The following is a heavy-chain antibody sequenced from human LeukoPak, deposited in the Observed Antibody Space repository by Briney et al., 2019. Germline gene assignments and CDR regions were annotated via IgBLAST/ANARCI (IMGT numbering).Heavy chain of an antibody. V-gene: IGHV1-3*01. CDR2: INAGNGNT. D-gene: IGHD6-13*01. J-gene: IGHJ4*02. CDR1: GYTFINYA. CDR3: ARGPRAAADDY. Sequence: ASVKVSCKASGYTFINYAINWGRQAPGQRPEWIGWINAGNGNTKYSQKFQGRVTITRDTSASTAHMELSSLRSEDTAVYYCARGPRAAADDYWGQGTLVTVSS.